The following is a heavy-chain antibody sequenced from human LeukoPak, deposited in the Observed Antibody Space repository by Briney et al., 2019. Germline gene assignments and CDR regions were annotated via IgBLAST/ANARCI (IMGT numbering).Heavy chain of an antibody. Sequence: KTSETLSLTCTVSGGSISSGGYYWSWIRQPPGKGLEWIGYIYHSGSTYYNPSLKSRVTISVDTSKNQFSLKLSSVTAADTAVYYCARDGPIAAAGTGYYYGMDVWGQGTTVTVSS. D-gene: IGHD6-13*01. CDR2: IYHSGST. CDR1: GGSISSGGYY. J-gene: IGHJ6*02. CDR3: ARDGPIAAAGTGYYYGMDV. V-gene: IGHV4-30-2*01.